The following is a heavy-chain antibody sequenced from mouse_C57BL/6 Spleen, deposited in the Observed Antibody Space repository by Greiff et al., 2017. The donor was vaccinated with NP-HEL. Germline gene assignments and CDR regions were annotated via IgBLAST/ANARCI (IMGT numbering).Heavy chain of an antibody. CDR2: IYWDDDK. CDR3: ARVYDKNAMDY. Sequence: QVTLKESGPGILQSSQTLSLTCSFSGFSLSTSGMGVSWIRQPSGKGLEWLAHIYWDDDKRYNPSLKSRLTISKDTSRNQVFLKITSVDTADTATYYCARVYDKNAMDYWGQGTSVTVSS. CDR1: GFSLSTSGMG. D-gene: IGHD2-12*01. V-gene: IGHV8-12*01. J-gene: IGHJ4*01.